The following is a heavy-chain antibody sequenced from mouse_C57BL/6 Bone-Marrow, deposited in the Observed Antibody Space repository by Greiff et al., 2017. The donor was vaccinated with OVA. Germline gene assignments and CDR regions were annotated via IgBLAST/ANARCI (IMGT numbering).Heavy chain of an antibody. CDR2: INHNNGGT. D-gene: IGHD2-5*01. CDR3: ARLYSNPY. Sequence: VLLQQSGPELVKPGASVKISCTASGYTFTDYYMNWVKQSHGKSLEWIGDINHNNGGTSYNQKFKGKDTFTVDKSSSTAYMELRSLTSEDSAVYYCARLYSNPYWGQGTTLTVSS. J-gene: IGHJ2*01. CDR1: GYTFTDYY. V-gene: IGHV1-26*01.